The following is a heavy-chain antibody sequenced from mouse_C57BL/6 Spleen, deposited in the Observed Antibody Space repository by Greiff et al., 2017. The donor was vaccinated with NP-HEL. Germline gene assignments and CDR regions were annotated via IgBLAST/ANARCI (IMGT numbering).Heavy chain of an antibody. CDR1: GFNIKDDY. Sequence: EVQLQESGAELVRPGASVKLSCTASGFNIKDDYMHWVKQRPEQGLEWIGWIDPENGDTEYASKFQGKATMKADTSSNTAYLQLSRLPSEDTAVYYCTTARITNAMDYWGQGTSVTVSS. CDR2: IDPENGDT. CDR3: TTARITNAMDY. D-gene: IGHD1-1*01. V-gene: IGHV14-4*01. J-gene: IGHJ4*01.